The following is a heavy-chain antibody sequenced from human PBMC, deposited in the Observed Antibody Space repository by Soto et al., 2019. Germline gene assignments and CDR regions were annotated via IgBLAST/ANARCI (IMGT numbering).Heavy chain of an antibody. J-gene: IGHJ4*02. Sequence: SETLSLTGAVYGGSFSGYYCSWIRQPPGKGLEWIGEINHSGVTNYNPSLKSRVTILVDTSKNQFSLKLSSVTAADTAVYYCARMRWEQPWVFDYWGQGTLVTVSS. D-gene: IGHD1-26*01. V-gene: IGHV4-34*01. CDR3: ARMRWEQPWVFDY. CDR1: GGSFSGYY. CDR2: INHSGVT.